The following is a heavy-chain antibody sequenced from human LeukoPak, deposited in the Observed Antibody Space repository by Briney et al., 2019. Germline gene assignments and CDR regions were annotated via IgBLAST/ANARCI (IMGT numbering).Heavy chain of an antibody. Sequence: KPSETLSLTCTVSGGSISSYYWNWIRQPPGKRLEWIGYIYYSGSTNYNPSLKSRVTISVDTSKNQFSLKLSSVTAADTAVYYCARGDSGWDRFDYWGQGTLVTVSS. J-gene: IGHJ4*02. CDR2: IYYSGST. CDR3: ARGDSGWDRFDY. D-gene: IGHD6-19*01. V-gene: IGHV4-59*01. CDR1: GGSISSYY.